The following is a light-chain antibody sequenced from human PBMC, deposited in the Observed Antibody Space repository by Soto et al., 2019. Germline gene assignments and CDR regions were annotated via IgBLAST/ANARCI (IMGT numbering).Light chain of an antibody. J-gene: IGKJ1*01. V-gene: IGKV3-20*01. CDR3: QQYDISPRT. CDR1: QSLNSFY. Sequence: EIVLTQSPGTLSLSPGERATLSCRASQSLNSFYLAWYQQKPGQAPRILIYGSSNRATGIPHRFSGSGSGTDFTLTISRLDPEDFAVYYCQQYDISPRTFGQGTKVEVK. CDR2: GSS.